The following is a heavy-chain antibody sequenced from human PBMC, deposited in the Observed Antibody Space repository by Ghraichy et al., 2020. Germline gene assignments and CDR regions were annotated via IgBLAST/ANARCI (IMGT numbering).Heavy chain of an antibody. V-gene: IGHV1-18*01. J-gene: IGHJ1*01. D-gene: IGHD3-10*01. CDR3: ARDPGGQNAEYFQH. CDR1: GYTFTSYG. Sequence: ASVKVSCKASGYTFTSYGISWVRQAPGQGLEWMGWISAYNGNTNYAQKLQGRVTMTTDTSTSTAYMELRSLRSDDTAVYYCARDPGGQNAEYFQHWGQGTLVTVSS. CDR2: ISAYNGNT.